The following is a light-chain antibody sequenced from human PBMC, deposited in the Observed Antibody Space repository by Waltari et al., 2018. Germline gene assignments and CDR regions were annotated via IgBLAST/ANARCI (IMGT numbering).Light chain of an antibody. CDR2: DAS. Sequence: EIVLTQSPATLSLSPGERATLSCRASQSVRNDLAWYQQKPGQAPRLPIYDASNRATGIPARFSGSGSGTDFTLTISSLEPEDFAVYYCQQRSNWPLAFGQGTKLEIK. J-gene: IGKJ2*01. V-gene: IGKV3-11*01. CDR1: QSVRND. CDR3: QQRSNWPLA.